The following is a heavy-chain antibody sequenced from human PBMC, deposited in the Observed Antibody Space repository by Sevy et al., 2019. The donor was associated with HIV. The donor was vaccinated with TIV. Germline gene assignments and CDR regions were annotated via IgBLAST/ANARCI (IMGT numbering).Heavy chain of an antibody. CDR2: ISWNSGAI. CDR3: GRAQGYCVVNSCFGGSINAFDI. CDR1: GFTFSDYA. J-gene: IGHJ3*02. D-gene: IGHD2-2*01. V-gene: IGHV3-9*01. Sequence: GGSRRLSCPASGFTFSDYAMHWVRLVPGKGREWVSGISWNSGAIGYADSVKGRFTISRDNAKNSLHLQMNSLRVEDTALYYCGRAQGYCVVNSCFGGSINAFDIWGQGTMVTVSS.